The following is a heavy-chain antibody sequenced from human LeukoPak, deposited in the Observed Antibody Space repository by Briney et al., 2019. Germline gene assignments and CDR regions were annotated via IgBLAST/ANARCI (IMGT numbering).Heavy chain of an antibody. CDR1: GGSFSGYY. J-gene: IGHJ3*02. CDR3: ARADYYDSSGYFLLHAFDI. Sequence: PSETLSLTCAVYGGSFSGYYWSWIRQPPGKGLEWIGEINHSGSTNYNPSLKSRVTISVDTSKNQFSLKLSSVTAADTAVYYCARADYYDSSGYFLLHAFDIWGQGTMVTVSS. CDR2: INHSGST. V-gene: IGHV4-34*01. D-gene: IGHD3-22*01.